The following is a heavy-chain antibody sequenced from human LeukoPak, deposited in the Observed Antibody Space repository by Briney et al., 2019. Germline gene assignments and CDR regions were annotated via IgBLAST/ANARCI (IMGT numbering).Heavy chain of an antibody. Sequence: GGSLRLSCAASGFTFSSYSMNWVRQAPGKGLEWVSSISSSSSYIYYADSVKGRFTISRDNAKNSLYLQMNSLRAEDTAVYYCARGGGTIFGVVTTHFDYWGQGTLVTVSS. V-gene: IGHV3-21*01. CDR2: ISSSSSYI. CDR1: GFTFSSYS. CDR3: ARGGGTIFGVVTTHFDY. J-gene: IGHJ4*02. D-gene: IGHD3-3*01.